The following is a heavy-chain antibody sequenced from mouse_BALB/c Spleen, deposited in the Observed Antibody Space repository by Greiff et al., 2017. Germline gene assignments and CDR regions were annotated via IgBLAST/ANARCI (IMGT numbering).Heavy chain of an antibody. CDR1: GFTFTDYY. J-gene: IGHJ3*01. CDR2: IRNKANGYTT. D-gene: IGHD2-14*01. V-gene: IGHV7-3*02. CDR3: ARAYYRDDLAWFAY. Sequence: DVQLVESGGGLVQPGGSLRLSCATSGFTFTDYYMSWVRQPPGKALEWLGFIRNKANGYTTEYSASVKGRFTISRDNSQSILYLQMNTLRAEDSATYYCARAYYRDDLAWFAYWGQGTLVTVSA.